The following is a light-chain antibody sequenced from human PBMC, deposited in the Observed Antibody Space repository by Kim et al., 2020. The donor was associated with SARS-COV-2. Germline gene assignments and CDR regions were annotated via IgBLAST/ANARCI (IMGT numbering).Light chain of an antibody. CDR2: GAS. CDR3: QQYNNSPPDT. Sequence: VSPERTTPLARATRRGISCNLACYQQQPGQAPRLLIDGASTTATGIPTRFSGSASGTEFTLTSSIQQAEDFADYYWQQYNNSPPDTFGRGTKLEI. CDR1: RGISCN. V-gene: IGKV3D-15*01. J-gene: IGKJ2*01.